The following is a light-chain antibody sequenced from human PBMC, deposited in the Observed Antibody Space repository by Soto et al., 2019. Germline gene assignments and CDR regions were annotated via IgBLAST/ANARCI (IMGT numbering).Light chain of an antibody. V-gene: IGLV2-23*01. CDR1: SSDVGNYNL. CDR3: CSFAMRSTLI. CDR2: EGG. J-gene: IGLJ2*01. Sequence: QSVLTQPASVSGSPGQSITISCTGTSSDVGNYNLVSWYQQYPGKAPKLMIYEGGKRPSGVSNRFSGSKSGNTASLTISGRQAEDEADYYCCSFAMRSTLIFGGGTKLTVL.